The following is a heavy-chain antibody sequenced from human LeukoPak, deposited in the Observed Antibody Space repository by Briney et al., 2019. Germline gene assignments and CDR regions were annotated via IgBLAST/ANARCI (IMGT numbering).Heavy chain of an antibody. CDR3: ARSGRYTAMGYYYYYGMDV. J-gene: IGHJ6*02. Sequence: GGSLRLSCAASGFTFSSYGMHSVGPAPGEALEWVVVIWNDGSNKYYGDSVKGRFTISRDNSKYTLYLQMNSLRAEDTAVYYCARSGRYTAMGYYYYYGMDVWGQGTTVTVSS. D-gene: IGHD5-18*01. CDR2: IWNDGSNK. CDR1: GFTFSSYG. V-gene: IGHV3-33*01.